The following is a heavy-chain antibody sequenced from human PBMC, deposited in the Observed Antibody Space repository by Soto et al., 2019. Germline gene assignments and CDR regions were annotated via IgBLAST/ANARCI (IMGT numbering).Heavy chain of an antibody. J-gene: IGHJ5*02. CDR1: GGSISSGGYS. Sequence: QLQLQESGSGLVKPSQTLSLTCAVSGGSISSGGYSWSWIRQPPGKGLEWIGYIYHSGSTYYNPSLQSRVTISVDRSKTQFSLKLSSVTAADTAVYYCARVLSSTETSGWCDPLGHGTLVTVSA. CDR2: IYHSGST. V-gene: IGHV4-30-2*01. D-gene: IGHD6-6*01. CDR3: ARVLSSTETSGWCDP.